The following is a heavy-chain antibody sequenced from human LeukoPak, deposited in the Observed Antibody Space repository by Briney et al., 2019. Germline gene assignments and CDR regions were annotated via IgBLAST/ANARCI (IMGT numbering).Heavy chain of an antibody. CDR2: ISSSGSTI. J-gene: IGHJ4*02. CDR3: ATGMDYGGDLGGLHY. D-gene: IGHD4-23*01. V-gene: IGHV3-48*03. Sequence: GGSLRLSCAASGFTFSSYEMNWVRQAPGKGLEWVSYISSSGSTIYYADSVKGRFTISRDNAKNSLYLQMNSLRAEDTAVYYCATGMDYGGDLGGLHYWGQGTLVTVSS. CDR1: GFTFSSYE.